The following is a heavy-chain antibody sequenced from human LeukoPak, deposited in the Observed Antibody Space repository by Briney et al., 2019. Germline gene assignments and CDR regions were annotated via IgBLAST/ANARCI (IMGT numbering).Heavy chain of an antibody. CDR3: AREDGQWLGPIDY. V-gene: IGHV3-11*01. D-gene: IGHD6-19*01. CDR1: GFTFSDYY. CDR2: ISSSGNTI. J-gene: IGHJ4*02. Sequence: GGSLRLSCAASGFTFSDYYMSWIRQAPGKGLEWVSYISSSGNTIYYADSVKGRFTISRDNSKNSLYLQMNSLRAEDTAVYYCAREDGQWLGPIDYWGQGTLVTVSS.